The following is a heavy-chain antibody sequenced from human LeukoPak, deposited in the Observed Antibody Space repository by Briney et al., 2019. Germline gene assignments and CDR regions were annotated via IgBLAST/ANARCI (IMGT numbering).Heavy chain of an antibody. CDR3: VRGHDSFDY. V-gene: IGHV3-72*01. CDR2: SRNKDHRYST. J-gene: IGHJ4*02. Sequence: GGSLRLSCAVSGFRFSDHYMDWVRQAPGKGLEWVGLSRNKDHRYSTEYATSVKGRFTISRDESQNSLYLQMNSLKIEDTAIYYCVRGHDSFDYWGQGTLVTVSS. CDR1: GFRFSDHY. D-gene: IGHD3-3*01.